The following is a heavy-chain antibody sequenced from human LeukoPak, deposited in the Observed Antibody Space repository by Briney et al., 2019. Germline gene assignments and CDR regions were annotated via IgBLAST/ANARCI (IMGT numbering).Heavy chain of an antibody. CDR2: VSYSGST. J-gene: IGHJ4*02. Sequence: SETLSLTCTVSGASFSSSPYFWGWIRQPPGKGLEWIGSVSYSGSTYYNPSLKSRVTISLDTSKNQFSLKLASVTAADTAVYYCARAGSSIAARPPDYWGQGTLVTVSS. CDR3: ARAGSSIAARPPDY. V-gene: IGHV4-39*07. CDR1: GASFSSSPYF. D-gene: IGHD6-6*01.